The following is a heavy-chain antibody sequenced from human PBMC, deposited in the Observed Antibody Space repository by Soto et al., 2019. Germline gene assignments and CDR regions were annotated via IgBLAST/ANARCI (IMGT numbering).Heavy chain of an antibody. D-gene: IGHD3-9*01. Sequence: ASVKVSCKASGYTFTSYGISWVRQAPGQGLEWMGWISAYNGNTNYAQKLQGRVTMTTDTSTSTAYMELRSLRSDDTAVYYCARSRYYDILTGYYTVSWYYFDYWGQGTLVTVSS. CDR2: ISAYNGNT. J-gene: IGHJ4*02. V-gene: IGHV1-18*01. CDR1: GYTFTSYG. CDR3: ARSRYYDILTGYYTVSWYYFDY.